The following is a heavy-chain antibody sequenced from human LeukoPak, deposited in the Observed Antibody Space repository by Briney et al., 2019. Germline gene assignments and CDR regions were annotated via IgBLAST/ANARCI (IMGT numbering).Heavy chain of an antibody. CDR3: ARGIAAADEQGDFDY. D-gene: IGHD6-13*01. CDR1: GGSISSYY. V-gene: IGHV4-4*07. J-gene: IGHJ4*02. CDR2: VYSSGST. Sequence: SATLSLTCTVSGGSISSYYWSWIRQPAGKGLEWIGRVYSSGSTDYSSSLKSRVTMSIDTSKNQFSLNLSSVTAADTAVYYCARGIAAADEQGDFDYWGQGTLVTVSS.